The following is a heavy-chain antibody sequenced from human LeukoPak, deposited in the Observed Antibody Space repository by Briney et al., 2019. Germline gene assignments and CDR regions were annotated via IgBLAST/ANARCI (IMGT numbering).Heavy chain of an antibody. D-gene: IGHD4-11*01. CDR3: ASGYSDYADYYNYYMDV. CDR1: GYTFTSYA. Sequence: ASVKVSCKASGYTFTSYAMHWVRQAPGQRLEWMGWINAGNGNTKYSQKFQGRVTITRDTSASTAYMELSSLRSEDAAVYYCASGYSDYADYYNYYMDVWGKGTTVTVSS. V-gene: IGHV1-3*01. CDR2: INAGNGNT. J-gene: IGHJ6*03.